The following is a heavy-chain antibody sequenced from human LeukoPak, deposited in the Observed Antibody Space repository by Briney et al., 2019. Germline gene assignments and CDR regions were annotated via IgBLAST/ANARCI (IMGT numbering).Heavy chain of an antibody. CDR3: ARDLPDYVWGSCRYAFDI. Sequence: PSETLSLTCTVSGGSISSHYWSWIRQPPGKGLEWIGYIYYSGSTNYNPSLKSRVTISVDTSKNQFSLKLSSVTAADTAVYYCARDLPDYVWGSCRYAFDIWGQGTMVTVSS. V-gene: IGHV4-59*11. D-gene: IGHD3-16*02. CDR2: IYYSGST. J-gene: IGHJ3*02. CDR1: GGSISSHY.